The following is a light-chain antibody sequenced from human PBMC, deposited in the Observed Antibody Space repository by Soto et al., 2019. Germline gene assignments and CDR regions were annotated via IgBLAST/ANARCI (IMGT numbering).Light chain of an antibody. CDR3: MQGTHWPPIT. CDR1: QSLVHSDGIAY. Sequence: DVVMTQSPLSLPVTLGQPASLSCRSNQSLVHSDGIAYFSWFQQRPGQSPRRLIYKVSNRDSGVPDRFSGSGSGTDFTLNISRVEAEDVGVYYCMQGTHWPPITVGQGTRLEIK. V-gene: IGKV2-30*02. CDR2: KVS. J-gene: IGKJ5*01.